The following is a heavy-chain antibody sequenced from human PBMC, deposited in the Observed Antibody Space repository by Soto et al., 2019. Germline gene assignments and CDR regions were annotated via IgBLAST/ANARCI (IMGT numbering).Heavy chain of an antibody. CDR2: INHSGST. CDR1: GGSFSGYY. J-gene: IGHJ4*02. D-gene: IGHD1-1*01. Sequence: SETLSLMCAVYGGSFSGYYWSWIRQPPGKGLEWIGEINHSGSTNYNPSLKSRLTISVDTSKNQISLKVTSVTAADTAVYYCARASADRTGTTFFDYWGRGTRVTVSS. CDR3: ARASADRTGTTFFDY. V-gene: IGHV4-34*01.